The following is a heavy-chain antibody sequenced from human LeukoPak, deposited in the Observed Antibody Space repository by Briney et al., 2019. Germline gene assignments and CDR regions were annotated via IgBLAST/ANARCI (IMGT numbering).Heavy chain of an antibody. V-gene: IGHV6-1*01. CDR1: GDSVSSNSAA. CDR2: TYYRSKWYN. D-gene: IGHD6-19*01. Sequence: SQTLSLTCAISGDSVSSNSAAWNWIRQSPSRGLEWLGRTYYRSKWYNDYAVSVKSRITINPDTSKNQFSLQLNSVTPEDTAVYYCARSGYPTSPHPHPLAGYSSGWLFGYWGQGTLVTVSS. J-gene: IGHJ4*02. CDR3: ARSGYPTSPHPHPLAGYSSGWLFGY.